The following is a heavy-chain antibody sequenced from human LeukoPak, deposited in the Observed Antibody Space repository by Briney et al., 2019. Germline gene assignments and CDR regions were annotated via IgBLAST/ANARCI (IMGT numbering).Heavy chain of an antibody. CDR3: AKGRGLVSPDDH. Sequence: GGSLRLSCAASGFTFSSHTMTWVSQAPGKGLEWVSAISNSGGSTYYADSVKGRFTISRDNSKNTLYLQMKSLKAEDTAVYYCAKGRGLVSPDDHWGQGTLVTVSS. D-gene: IGHD3/OR15-3a*01. CDR1: GFTFSSHT. CDR2: ISNSGGST. V-gene: IGHV3-23*01. J-gene: IGHJ4*02.